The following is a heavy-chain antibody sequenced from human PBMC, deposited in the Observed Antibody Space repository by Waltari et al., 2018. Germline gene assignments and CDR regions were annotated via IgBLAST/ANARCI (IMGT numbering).Heavy chain of an antibody. V-gene: IGHV1-69*01. J-gene: IGHJ2*01. CDR2: IIPIFGTA. D-gene: IGHD3-16*01. Sequence: QVQLVQSGAEVKKPGSSVKVSCKASGGTFSSYAISWVRQAPGQGLEWMGGIIPIFGTANDAQKFQGRVTITADESTSTAYMELSSLRSEDTAVYYCARVQKDYGSIFLYWYFDLWGRGTLVTVSS. CDR1: GGTFSSYA. CDR3: ARVQKDYGSIFLYWYFDL.